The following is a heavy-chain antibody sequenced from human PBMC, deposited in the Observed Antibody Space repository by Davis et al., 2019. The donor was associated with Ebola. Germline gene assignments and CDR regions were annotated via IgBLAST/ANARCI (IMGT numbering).Heavy chain of an antibody. V-gene: IGHV1-18*01. Sequence: ASVKVSCKASGYTFTTYDINWVRPATGQGLEWMGWISGYNGKTDYAQIVQGRVSMTVDTSTSTAYMELRSLRSDDTALYFCARADPGDPEDYWGQGTVVTVSS. J-gene: IGHJ4*02. CDR1: GYTFTTYD. CDR2: ISGYNGKT. CDR3: ARADPGDPEDY.